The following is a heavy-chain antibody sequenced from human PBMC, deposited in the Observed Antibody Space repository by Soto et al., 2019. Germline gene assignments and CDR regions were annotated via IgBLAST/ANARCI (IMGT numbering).Heavy chain of an antibody. CDR2: IKQDGSEK. Sequence: GGSLRLSCAASGFTFSSYWMSWVRQAPGKGLEWVANIKQDGSEKYYVDSVKGRFTISRDNAKNPLYLQMNSLRAEDTAVYYCAREFSVYYGSGSFDYWGQGTLVNVSS. J-gene: IGHJ4*02. CDR1: GFTFSSYW. V-gene: IGHV3-7*05. CDR3: AREFSVYYGSGSFDY. D-gene: IGHD3-10*01.